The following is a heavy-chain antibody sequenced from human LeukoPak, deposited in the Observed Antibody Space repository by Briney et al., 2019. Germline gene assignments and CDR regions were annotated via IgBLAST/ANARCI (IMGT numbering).Heavy chain of an antibody. J-gene: IGHJ5*02. D-gene: IGHD4-17*01. Sequence: SETLSLTCTVSGDSISTYYWTWIRQPPGKGLEWIGYIYYSGSTSYNPSLKSRVTISVDTSKNQFSLKLSSVTAADTAVYYCARDPRGGDYDNNWFDPWGQGTLVTVSS. V-gene: IGHV4-59*12. CDR2: IYYSGST. CDR1: GDSISTYY. CDR3: ARDPRGGDYDNNWFDP.